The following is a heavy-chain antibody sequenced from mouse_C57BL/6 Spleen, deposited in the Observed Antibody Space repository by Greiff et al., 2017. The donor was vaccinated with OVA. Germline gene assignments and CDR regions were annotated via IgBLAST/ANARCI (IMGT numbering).Heavy chain of an antibody. CDR1: GFTFSSYA. D-gene: IGHD1-1*01. CDR3: TREGYYGSSFYWYFDV. J-gene: IGHJ1*03. CDR2: ISSGGDYI. Sequence: EVKLMESGEGLVKPGGSLKLSCAASGFTFSSYAMSWVRQTPEKRLEWVAYISSGGDYIYYADTVKGRFTISRDNARNTLYLQMSSLKSEDTAMYYCTREGYYGSSFYWYFDVWGTGTTVTVSS. V-gene: IGHV5-9-1*02.